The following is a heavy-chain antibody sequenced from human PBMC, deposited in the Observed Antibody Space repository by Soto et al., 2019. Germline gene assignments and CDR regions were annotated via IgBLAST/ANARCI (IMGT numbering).Heavy chain of an antibody. V-gene: IGHV4-4*07. CDR3: ARERTYQLSGDDTLDI. J-gene: IGHJ3*02. CDR2: IYSNGKA. CDR1: GGSLSNYN. Sequence: SETLSLTGTVSGGSLSNYNWNWVRQSAGKGLEWIVRIYSNGKAYYNPSLKSRVTMSLDTLNNQVSLRVSSVTSADTAKYYCARERTYQLSGDDTLDIWGLGTMVTVSS. D-gene: IGHD2-2*01.